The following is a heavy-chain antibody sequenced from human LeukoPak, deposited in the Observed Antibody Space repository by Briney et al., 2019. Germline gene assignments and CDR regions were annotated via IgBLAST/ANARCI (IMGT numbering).Heavy chain of an antibody. Sequence: GGSLRLSCAASGFTFSKFPMGWVRQAPGRGLEWVSAISASGDVTFYADSLRGRFTISRDNSKSTLYLQMNSLRAEDTAIYYCARPPRIAVAEVDYWGQGTLVTASS. D-gene: IGHD6-19*01. V-gene: IGHV3-23*01. CDR3: ARPPRIAVAEVDY. CDR1: GFTFSKFP. CDR2: ISASGDVT. J-gene: IGHJ4*02.